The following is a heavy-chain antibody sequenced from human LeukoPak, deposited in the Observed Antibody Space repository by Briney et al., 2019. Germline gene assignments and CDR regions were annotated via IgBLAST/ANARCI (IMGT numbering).Heavy chain of an antibody. D-gene: IGHD3-10*01. V-gene: IGHV3-23*01. CDR1: GFTFSSHA. CDR3: AKISDRSGGYRPFDS. Sequence: PGGSLRLSCAASGFTFSSHAMSWVRQAPGKGLEWVSSISDSGSFTNYADSVQGRFTISRDNFKNTLHLQMNSLRAEDTAVYYCAKISDRSGGYRPFDSWGQGTLVPVSP. J-gene: IGHJ4*02. CDR2: ISDSGSFT.